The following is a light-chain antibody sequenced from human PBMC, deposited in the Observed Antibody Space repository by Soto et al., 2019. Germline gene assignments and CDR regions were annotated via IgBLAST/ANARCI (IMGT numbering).Light chain of an antibody. J-gene: IGKJ1*01. CDR2: WAS. CDR1: QSVLYSSNNRNY. V-gene: IGKV4-1*01. Sequence: DIVMTQSPDSLAVSLGERATINCKSSQSVLYSSNNRNYLAWYQQKPRQPPKLLIYWASTRESGVPDRFSGSGSATDFTLTISSLQAEDVAVYYCQQYYSTPKTFGQGTKVEIK. CDR3: QQYYSTPKT.